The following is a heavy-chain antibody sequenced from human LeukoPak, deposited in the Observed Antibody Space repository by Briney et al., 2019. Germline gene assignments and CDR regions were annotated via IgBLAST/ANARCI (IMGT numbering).Heavy chain of an antibody. V-gene: IGHV3-9*01. CDR2: ISWYSGSI. Sequence: PGRSLTLSCAASGFTFDDYAMHWVPPAPGKGLEGVSDISWYSGSIGHADSVKGRFTISRDNPKNSLYLQMNSLRAEDTALYYCAKGPMVRGVPNFFDYCGESTLVTVS. D-gene: IGHD3-10*01. J-gene: IGHJ4*02. CDR1: GFTFDDYA. CDR3: AKGPMVRGVPNFFDY.